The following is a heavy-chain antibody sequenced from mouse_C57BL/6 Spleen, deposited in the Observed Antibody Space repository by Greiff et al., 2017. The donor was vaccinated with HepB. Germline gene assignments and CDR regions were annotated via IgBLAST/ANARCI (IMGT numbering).Heavy chain of an antibody. CDR3: ARREQGNYFDY. J-gene: IGHJ2*01. V-gene: IGHV5-17*01. CDR1: GFTFSDYG. Sequence: EVMLVESGGGLVKPGGSLKLSCAASGFTFSDYGMHWVRQAPEKGLEWVAYISSGSSTIYYADTVKGRFTISRDNAKNTLFLQMTSLRSEDTAMYYCARREQGNYFDYWGQGTTLTVSS. CDR2: ISSGSSTI.